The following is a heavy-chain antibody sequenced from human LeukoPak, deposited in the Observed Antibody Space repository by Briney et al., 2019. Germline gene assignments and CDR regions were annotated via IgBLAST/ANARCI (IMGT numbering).Heavy chain of an antibody. CDR3: AKPVTAASLGAFDI. J-gene: IGHJ3*02. CDR2: ISGGGGNS. CDR1: GFTFSSSG. Sequence: GGSLRHSSAASGFTFSSSGMSWVRQAPGKGLEWVLAISGGGGNSYYADSLKGRFTISRDNSKNTLYLQMNSLRGEDTAVYYCAKPVTAASLGAFDIWGQGTMVTVSS. D-gene: IGHD2-21*02. V-gene: IGHV3-23*01.